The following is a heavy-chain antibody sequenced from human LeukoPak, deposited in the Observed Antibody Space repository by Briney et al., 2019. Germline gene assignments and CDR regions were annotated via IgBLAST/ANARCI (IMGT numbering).Heavy chain of an antibody. CDR3: AHSVTVTTPHDACDM. J-gene: IGHJ3*02. CDR2: IYWNDDK. D-gene: IGHD4-17*01. CDR1: GFSLRTRGVG. Sequence: SGPTLVHPTPTLTLTCTFSGFSLRTRGVGVGWIRQPPGKALEWLSLIYWNDDKRYSPSLKSRPTITKDTSNTQVVLTMTNMDPGDTSPYYCAHSVTVTTPHDACDMWGRGTMV. V-gene: IGHV2-5*01.